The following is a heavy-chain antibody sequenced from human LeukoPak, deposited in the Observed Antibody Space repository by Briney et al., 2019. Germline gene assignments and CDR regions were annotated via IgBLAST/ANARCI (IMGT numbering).Heavy chain of an antibody. J-gene: IGHJ4*02. CDR3: ARDMSSCSSTSCYVDLDY. D-gene: IGHD2-2*01. CDR2: TYYRSKWYN. Sequence: SQTLSLTRAISGDSVSSNSAAWNWIRQSPSRGLEWLGRTYYRSKWYNDYAVSVKSRITINPDTSKNQFSLQLNSVTPEDTAVYYCARDMSSCSSTSCYVDLDYWGQGTLVTVSS. CDR1: GDSVSSNSAA. V-gene: IGHV6-1*01.